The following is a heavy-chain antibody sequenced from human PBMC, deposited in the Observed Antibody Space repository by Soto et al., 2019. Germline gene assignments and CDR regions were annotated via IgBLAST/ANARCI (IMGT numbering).Heavy chain of an antibody. CDR3: AHIWCSSGLPRINWFDP. J-gene: IGHJ5*02. CDR1: GGTFSNYI. CDR2: IVPIFGTA. Sequence: ASVKVSCKASGGTFSNYIISWVRQAPGQGLEWMGGIVPIFGTANYAQKFQGRVTITADESTSTAYMELGSLRSVDTATYYCAHIWCSSGLPRINWFDPWGQGTLVTVSS. D-gene: IGHD6-19*01. V-gene: IGHV1-69*13.